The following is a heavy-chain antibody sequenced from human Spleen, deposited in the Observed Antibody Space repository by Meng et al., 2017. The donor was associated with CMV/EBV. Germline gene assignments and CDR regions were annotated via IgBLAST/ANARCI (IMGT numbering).Heavy chain of an antibody. CDR3: ARDGDGAFDI. J-gene: IGHJ3*02. CDR2: ISGSSSTI. V-gene: IGHV3-48*04. CDR1: GFTFSSYS. Sequence: GESLKISCAASGFTFSSYSMNWVRQAPGKGLEWVSYISGSSSTIYYADSVKGRFTISRDNAKNSLYLQMNSLRAEDTAVYYCARDGDGAFDIWGQGTMVTVSS.